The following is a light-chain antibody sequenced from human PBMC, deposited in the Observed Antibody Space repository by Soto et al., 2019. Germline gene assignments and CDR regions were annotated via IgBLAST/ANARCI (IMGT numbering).Light chain of an antibody. CDR3: CSYAGSNTWV. CDR2: AVT. CDR1: SSDVGGYNY. J-gene: IGLJ3*02. V-gene: IGLV2-11*02. Sequence: QSALTQPRSVSGSPGQSVTISCNGASSDVGGYNYVSWHQQHPGKAPKLIIFAVTQRPSGVPDRFSGSKSGNTASLTISGLQADDEADYYCCSYAGSNTWVFGGVTKLTVL.